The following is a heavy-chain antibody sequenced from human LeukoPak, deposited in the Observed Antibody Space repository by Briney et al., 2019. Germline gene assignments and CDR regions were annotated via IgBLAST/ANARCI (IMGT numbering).Heavy chain of an antibody. CDR1: GFTFSSYS. CDR2: ISSSSSYI. CDR3: ARDGKPYSSGWYVYCYGMDV. V-gene: IGHV3-21*01. Sequence: GGSLRLSCAASGFTFSSYSINWVRQAPGKGLEWVSSISSSSSYIYYADSVKGRFTISRDNAKNSLYLQMNSLRAEDTAVYYCARDGKPYSSGWYVYCYGMDVWGKGTTVTVSS. D-gene: IGHD6-19*01. J-gene: IGHJ6*04.